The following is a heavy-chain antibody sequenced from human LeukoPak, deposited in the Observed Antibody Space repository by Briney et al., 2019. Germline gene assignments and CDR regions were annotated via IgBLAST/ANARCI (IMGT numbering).Heavy chain of an antibody. J-gene: IGHJ4*02. V-gene: IGHV4-34*01. CDR2: INHSGST. Sequence: SETLSLTCAVYGGSFSGYYWSWIRQPPGKGLEWIGEINHSGSTNYNPSLRSRVTISVDTSKNQFSLKLSSVTAADTAVYYCAREKGYMVRGKLGYWGQGTLVTVSS. D-gene: IGHD3-10*01. CDR3: AREKGYMVRGKLGY. CDR1: GGSFSGYY.